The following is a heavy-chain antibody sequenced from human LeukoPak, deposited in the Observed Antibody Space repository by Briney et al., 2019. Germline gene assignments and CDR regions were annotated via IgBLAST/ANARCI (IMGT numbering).Heavy chain of an antibody. D-gene: IGHD3-10*01. J-gene: IGHJ4*02. CDR3: ARDLSGGISMLRGVIND. Sequence: SETLSLTCTVSGGSISSYYWSWIRQPAGKGLEWIGRIYTSGSTNYNPSLKSRVTMSVDTSKNQFSLKLSSVTPEDTALYYCARDLSGGISMLRGVINDWGQGTQVTVSS. V-gene: IGHV4-4*07. CDR1: GGSISSYY. CDR2: IYTSGST.